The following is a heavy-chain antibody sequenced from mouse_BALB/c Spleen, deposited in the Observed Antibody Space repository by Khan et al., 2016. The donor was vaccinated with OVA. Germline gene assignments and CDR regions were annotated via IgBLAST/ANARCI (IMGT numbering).Heavy chain of an antibody. V-gene: IGHV2-6-4*01. CDR3: ARAYYRSDGYYAMDY. J-gene: IGHJ4*01. D-gene: IGHD2-14*01. Sequence: QVQLKESGPSLVAPSQSLSITCTVSGFSLSRYNIHWVRQPPGKGLEWLGMIWGGGGTDYNSTLKSRLSISKDNSKSQVFLKMNSLQTDDSAMYYCARAYYRSDGYYAMDYWGQGTSVTVSS. CDR2: IWGGGGT. CDR1: GFSLSRYN.